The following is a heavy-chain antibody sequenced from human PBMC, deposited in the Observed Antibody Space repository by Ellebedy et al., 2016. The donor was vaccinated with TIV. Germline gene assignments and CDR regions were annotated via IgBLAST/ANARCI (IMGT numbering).Heavy chain of an antibody. Sequence: GGSLRLSCAASGFSFRSYWMSWVRQAPGKGLEWVANMRDEGSEKYYVESVRGRFTISRDNARNSLNLQMNSVRAEDAAVYYCATDGSYGDYRSPTHAFVMWGQGTMVIVSS. CDR3: ATDGSYGDYRSPTHAFVM. CDR1: GFSFRSYW. D-gene: IGHD4-17*01. V-gene: IGHV3-7*01. J-gene: IGHJ3*02. CDR2: MRDEGSEK.